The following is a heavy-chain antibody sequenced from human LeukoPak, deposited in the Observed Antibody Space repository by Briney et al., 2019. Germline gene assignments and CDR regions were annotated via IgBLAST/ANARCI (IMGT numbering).Heavy chain of an antibody. CDR2: IWYDGSNK. Sequence: GGSLRLSCAASGFIFSSYGMHWVRQAPGKGLEWVAVIWYDGSNKYYADSVKGRFTISRDNSKNTLYLQMNSLRAEDTAVYYCARDYGGAQLDYWGQGTLVTVSS. D-gene: IGHD2-2*01. CDR1: GFIFSSYG. V-gene: IGHV3-33*01. J-gene: IGHJ4*02. CDR3: ARDYGGAQLDY.